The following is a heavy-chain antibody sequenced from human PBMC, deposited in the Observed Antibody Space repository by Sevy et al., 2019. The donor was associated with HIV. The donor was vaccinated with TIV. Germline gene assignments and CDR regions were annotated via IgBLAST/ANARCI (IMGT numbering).Heavy chain of an antibody. V-gene: IGHV4-59*08. Sequence: SETLSLTCTVSGGSISSYYRSWIRQPPGKGLEWIGYIYYSRSTNYNPSLKSRVTISVDRSKKHFSLKLSAVTAADTAVYYCARHDDWNYSGRLGIFDYWGQGTLVTVSS. CDR2: IYYSRST. D-gene: IGHD1-7*01. CDR3: ARHDDWNYSGRLGIFDY. J-gene: IGHJ4*02. CDR1: GGSISSYY.